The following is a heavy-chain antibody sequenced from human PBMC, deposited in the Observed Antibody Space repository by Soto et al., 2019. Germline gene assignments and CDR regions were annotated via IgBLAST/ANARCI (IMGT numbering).Heavy chain of an antibody. CDR1: GGSVSGGDYF. CDR3: ARNNLMASAGPQFDF. CDR2: IYFSGST. Sequence: SETLSLTCTVSGGSVSGGDYFWGWIRQPPGKGLEWIGYIYFSGSTYYNPSLKSRVTISVDTSKNQFSLKLSSVTAADTAVYYCARNNLMASAGPQFDFWGLGTLVTVSS. V-gene: IGHV4-30-4*01. D-gene: IGHD6-13*01. J-gene: IGHJ4*02.